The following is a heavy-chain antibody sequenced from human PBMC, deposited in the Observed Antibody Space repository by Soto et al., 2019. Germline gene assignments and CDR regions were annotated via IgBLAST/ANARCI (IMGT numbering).Heavy chain of an antibody. V-gene: IGHV1-18*04. CDR1: GYTFTSYG. D-gene: IGHD6-6*01. CDR2: ISAYNGNT. Sequence: QVQLVQSGAEVKKPGASVKVSCKASGYTFTSYGISWVRQAPGQALEWIGWISAYNGNTNYAQKLQGRVTMTAPTTTITAYMELRSVRPDDTPLYYCAGGPGSSPNRFDFWGQGSLVTFSS. J-gene: IGHJ5*01. CDR3: AGGPGSSPNRFDF.